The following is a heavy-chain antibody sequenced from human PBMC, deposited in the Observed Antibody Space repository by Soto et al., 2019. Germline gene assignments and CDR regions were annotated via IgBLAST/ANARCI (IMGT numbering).Heavy chain of an antibody. CDR1: GYTFTGYY. J-gene: IGHJ6*02. D-gene: IGHD4-17*01. Sequence: ASLKVSCKASGYTFTGYYMHWVRQAPGQGLEWMGWINPHSGDTNYAQKFQGWVTMTRDTSISTAYMELSRLRSDDTAVYYCARDRANYGGRYYGMDVWGQGTTVTVSS. CDR2: INPHSGDT. CDR3: ARDRANYGGRYYGMDV. V-gene: IGHV1-2*04.